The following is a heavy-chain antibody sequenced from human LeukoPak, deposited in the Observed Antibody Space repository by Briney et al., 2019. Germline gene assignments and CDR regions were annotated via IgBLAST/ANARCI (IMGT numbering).Heavy chain of an antibody. CDR2: INHSGST. CDR1: GGSFSGYY. D-gene: IGHD2-15*01. CDR3: ARGAVSRIVVVVAATLSYNWFDP. V-gene: IGHV4-34*01. J-gene: IGHJ5*02. Sequence: SETLSLTCAVYGGSFSGYYWSWIRQPPGKGLEWIGEINHSGSTNYNPSLKSRVTISVDTSKNQFSLKLSSVTAADTAVYYCARGAVSRIVVVVAATLSYNWFDPWGQGTLVTVSS.